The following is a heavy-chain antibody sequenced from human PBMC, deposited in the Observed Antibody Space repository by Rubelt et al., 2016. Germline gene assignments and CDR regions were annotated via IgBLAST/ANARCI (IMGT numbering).Heavy chain of an antibody. Sequence: ASGFVFSSYAMSWVRQAPGKGLEWVSGTSGDGKNKYYADSVRGRFTISRDNSKNTLDLHMDSLRAEDTAVYYCARGNGVVGQLDSWGQGTLVTVSS. CDR1: GFVFSSYA. V-gene: IGHV3-23*01. D-gene: IGHD1-26*01. CDR2: TSGDGKNK. CDR3: ARGNGVVGQLDS. J-gene: IGHJ4*02.